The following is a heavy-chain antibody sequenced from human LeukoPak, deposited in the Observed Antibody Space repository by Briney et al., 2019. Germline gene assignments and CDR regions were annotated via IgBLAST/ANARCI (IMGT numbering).Heavy chain of an antibody. J-gene: IGHJ5*02. CDR1: GDSISSGGYS. CDR2: IHDSGST. V-gene: IGHV4-30-4*07. CDR3: ARVVAAAGNNWFDP. Sequence: SETLSLACAVSGDSISSGGYSWSWIRQTPGKGLEWIAYIHDSGSTYNNPSLKTRLSISIDTSKNQFSLKLNSVTAADTAVYYCARVVAAAGNNWFDPWGQGTLVTVSS. D-gene: IGHD6-13*01.